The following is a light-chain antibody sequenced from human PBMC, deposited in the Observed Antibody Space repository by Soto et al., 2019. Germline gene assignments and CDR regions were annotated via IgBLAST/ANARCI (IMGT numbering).Light chain of an antibody. J-gene: IGKJ1*01. V-gene: IGKV3-20*01. Sequence: EIVLTQSPGTLSLSPGERATLSCRASQSISNNYLAWYQHRPGQAPRLLIDGVSSRATGIADRFSGSGFGTDFTLTISRLEPEDFAMYDCQQSTAFGQGTRVEI. CDR2: GVS. CDR3: QQSTA. CDR1: QSISNNY.